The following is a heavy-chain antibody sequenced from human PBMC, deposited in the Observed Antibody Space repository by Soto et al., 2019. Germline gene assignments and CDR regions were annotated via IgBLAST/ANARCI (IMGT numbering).Heavy chain of an antibody. D-gene: IGHD3-10*01. Sequence: EVQLLESGGGLVQPGGSLRLSCAASGVTFTSYAMTWVRQVPGEGLQWVSSISKSGDSTYYADSVKGRFTTSRDNSKNTLYLQLNGLRAEDTSIYYCAKGSFGFDSWGQGTLVTVSS. CDR1: GVTFTSYA. J-gene: IGHJ4*02. V-gene: IGHV3-23*01. CDR3: AKGSFGFDS. CDR2: ISKSGDST.